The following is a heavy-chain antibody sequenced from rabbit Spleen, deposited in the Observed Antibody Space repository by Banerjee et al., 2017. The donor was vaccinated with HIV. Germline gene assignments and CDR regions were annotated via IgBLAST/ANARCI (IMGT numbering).Heavy chain of an antibody. Sequence: QEQLEESGGGLVKPGASLTLTCTASGVSFSFSSYMCWVRQAPGKGLEWIACIEVGSRGFSYFAPWAKGRFTISEASSTTVTLQVTRLTAADTAIYFCARDTSTSFSSYGMDLWGPGTLVTVS. V-gene: IGHV1S45*01. D-gene: IGHD1-1*01. CDR1: GVSFSFSSY. J-gene: IGHJ6*01. CDR3: ARDTSTSFSSYGMDL. CDR2: IEVGSRGFS.